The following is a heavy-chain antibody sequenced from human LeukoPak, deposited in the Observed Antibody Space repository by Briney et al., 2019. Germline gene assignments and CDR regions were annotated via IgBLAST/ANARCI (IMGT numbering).Heavy chain of an antibody. D-gene: IGHD4-17*01. CDR3: ARDIPTRDYGDYVRSPFDY. Sequence: PSETLSLTCTVSGGSISSSSYYWGWIRQPPGKGLEWIGSIYYSGSTYYNPSLKSRVTISVDTSKNQFSLKLSSVTAADTAVYYCARDIPTRDYGDYVRSPFDYWGQGTLVTVSS. V-gene: IGHV4-39*07. CDR1: GGSISSSSYY. CDR2: IYYSGST. J-gene: IGHJ4*02.